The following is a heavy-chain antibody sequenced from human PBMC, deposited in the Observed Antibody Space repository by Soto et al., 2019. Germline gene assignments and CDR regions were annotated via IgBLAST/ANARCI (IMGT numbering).Heavy chain of an antibody. V-gene: IGHV3-48*03. Sequence: EVQLVESGGGLVQPGGSLRLSCAASGFTFSSYEMNWVRQAPGKGLEWVSYISSSGSTIYYADSVKGRFTISRDNAKNSLYLQMNSLRAEDTAVYYCARNQRYSYGGDIWGQGTMVTVSS. CDR2: ISSSGSTI. J-gene: IGHJ3*02. D-gene: IGHD5-18*01. CDR3: ARNQRYSYGGDI. CDR1: GFTFSSYE.